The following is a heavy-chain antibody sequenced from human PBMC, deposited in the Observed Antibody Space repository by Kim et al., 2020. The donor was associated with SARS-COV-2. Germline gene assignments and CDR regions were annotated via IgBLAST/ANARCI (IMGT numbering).Heavy chain of an antibody. Sequence: SVKVSCKASGGTFSSYAISWVRQAPGQGLEWMGRIIPILGIANYAQKFQGRVTITADKSTSTAYMELSSLRSEDTAVYYCARLGGLYGGNSGEVDYWGQGTLVTVSS. D-gene: IGHD4-17*01. V-gene: IGHV1-69*04. CDR3: ARLGGLYGGNSGEVDY. J-gene: IGHJ4*02. CDR2: IIPILGIA. CDR1: GGTFSSYA.